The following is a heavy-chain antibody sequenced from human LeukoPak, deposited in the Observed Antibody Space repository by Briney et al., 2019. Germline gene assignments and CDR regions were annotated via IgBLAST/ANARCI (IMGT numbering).Heavy chain of an antibody. CDR2: IYPGDSDT. J-gene: IGHJ4*02. CDR3: ARQNGDYVGGEGGFDY. V-gene: IGHV5-51*01. D-gene: IGHD4-17*01. CDR1: GYSFTSYW. Sequence: GESLKISCKGSGYSFTSYWIGWVRQMPGKGLEWMGIIYPGDSDTRYSPSFQGQVTISADKSISTAYLQWSSLKASDTAMYYCARQNGDYVGGEGGFDYWGQGTLVTVSS.